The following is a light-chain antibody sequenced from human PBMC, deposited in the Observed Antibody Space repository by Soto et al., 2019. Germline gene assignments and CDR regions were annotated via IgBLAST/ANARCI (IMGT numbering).Light chain of an antibody. Sequence: QSVLTQPPSASGAPGQRVTISCSGSSSNIGSRTVNWYQQVPGTAPKVLILSNNRRPSGVPDRISGSKSGTSASLAISGLQSEDEADYFCAGWDNSLNGVVFGGGTKRTVL. CDR3: AGWDNSLNGVV. V-gene: IGLV1-44*01. CDR2: SNN. CDR1: SSNIGSRT. J-gene: IGLJ2*01.